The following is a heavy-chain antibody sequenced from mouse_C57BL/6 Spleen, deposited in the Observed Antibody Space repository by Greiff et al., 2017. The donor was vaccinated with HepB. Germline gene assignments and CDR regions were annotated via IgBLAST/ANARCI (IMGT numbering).Heavy chain of an antibody. J-gene: IGHJ2*01. Sequence: QVQLQQSGAELARPGASVKLSCKASGYTFTSYGISWVKQRTGQGLEWIGEIYPRSGNTYYNEKFKGKATLTADKSSSTSYMELRSLTSEDSAVYFCALYDGYDPGYFDYWGQGTTLTVSS. CDR1: GYTFTSYG. D-gene: IGHD2-3*01. V-gene: IGHV1-81*01. CDR3: ALYDGYDPGYFDY. CDR2: IYPRSGNT.